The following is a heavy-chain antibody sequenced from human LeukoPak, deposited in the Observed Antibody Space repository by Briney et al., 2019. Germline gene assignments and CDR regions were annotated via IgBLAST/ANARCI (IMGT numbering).Heavy chain of an antibody. CDR1: GFTFSSYW. D-gene: IGHD1-14*01. J-gene: IGHJ4*02. Sequence: GGSLRLSFAASGFTFSSYWMHWVRQVPGKGLVWVARINPGGSSITYADSVKGRFAISRDNAKNTLYLQMDSLRAEDTGVYYCARSNQADDYWGQGTLVTVSS. V-gene: IGHV3-74*01. CDR3: ARSNQADDY. CDR2: INPGGSSI.